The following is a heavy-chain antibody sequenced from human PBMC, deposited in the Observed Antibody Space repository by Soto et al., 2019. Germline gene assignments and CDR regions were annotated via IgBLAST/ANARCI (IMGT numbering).Heavy chain of an antibody. CDR2: INHSGST. D-gene: IGHD3-9*01. V-gene: IGHV4-34*01. J-gene: IGHJ3*02. Sequence: PSETLSLTCAVYGGSFSGYYWSWIRQPPGKGLEWIGEINHSGSTNYNPSLKSRVTISVDTSKNQFSLKLSSVTAADTAVYYCARSRATYDILTGPSGDDAFDIWGQGTMVTVS. CDR3: ARSRATYDILTGPSGDDAFDI. CDR1: GGSFSGYY.